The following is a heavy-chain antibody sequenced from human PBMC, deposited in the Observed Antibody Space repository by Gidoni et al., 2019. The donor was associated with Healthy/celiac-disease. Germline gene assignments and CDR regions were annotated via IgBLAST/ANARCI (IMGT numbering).Heavy chain of an antibody. CDR1: GFTFSSYA. CDR3: AKGGYSYGYGY. V-gene: IGHV3-23*01. CDR2: ISGSGGST. Sequence: EVQLLESGGGLVQTGGSLRLSCAASGFTFSSYAMSWVRQAPGKGLEWVSAISGSGGSTYYADSVKGRFTISRDNTKNTLDLKRNSLRAEDTAVYYCAKGGYSYGYGYWGQGTLVTVSS. J-gene: IGHJ4*02. D-gene: IGHD5-18*01.